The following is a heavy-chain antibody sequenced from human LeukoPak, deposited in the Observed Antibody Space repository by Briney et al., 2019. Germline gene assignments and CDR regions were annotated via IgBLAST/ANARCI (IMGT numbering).Heavy chain of an antibody. Sequence: PGGSLRLSCAASGFTFSSYGMHWVRRAPGKGLAWVAFIRYDGSNKNFVDSVKGRFTISRDNSKNTLYLQMNSLRAEDTAVYYCAKDAKKYSSAWYEDYWGQGTLVTVSS. CDR1: GFTFSSYG. V-gene: IGHV3-30*02. D-gene: IGHD6-19*01. J-gene: IGHJ4*02. CDR2: IRYDGSNK. CDR3: AKDAKKYSSAWYEDY.